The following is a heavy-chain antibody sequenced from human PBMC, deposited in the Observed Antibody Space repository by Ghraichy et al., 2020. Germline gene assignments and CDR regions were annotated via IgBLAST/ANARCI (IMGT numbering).Heavy chain of an antibody. J-gene: IGHJ4*02. CDR3: ARGPPYYHDSTVPGGY. CDR2: IYTSGST. V-gene: IGHV4-4*07. Sequence: ESLNISCTVSGGSINSYYWSWIRQPAEKGLEWIGRIYTSGSTNYNPSLKSRVTMSVDTSKNQFSLKLSSVTAADTAVYYCARGPPYYHDSTVPGGYWGQGTLVTVSS. CDR1: GGSINSYY. D-gene: IGHD3-22*01.